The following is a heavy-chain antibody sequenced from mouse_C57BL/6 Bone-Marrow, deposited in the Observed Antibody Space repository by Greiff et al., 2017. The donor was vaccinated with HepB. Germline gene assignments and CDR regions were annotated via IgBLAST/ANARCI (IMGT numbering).Heavy chain of an antibody. CDR2: IYPGDGDT. J-gene: IGHJ2*01. V-gene: IGHV1-80*01. Sequence: VKLVESGAELVKPGASVKISCKASGYAFSSYWMNWVKQRPGKGLEWIGQIYPGDGDTNYNGKFKGKATLTADKSSSTAYMQLSSLTSEDSAVYFCAREGDCYGYDGDYWGQGTTLTVSS. D-gene: IGHD2-2*01. CDR3: AREGDCYGYDGDY. CDR1: GYAFSSYW.